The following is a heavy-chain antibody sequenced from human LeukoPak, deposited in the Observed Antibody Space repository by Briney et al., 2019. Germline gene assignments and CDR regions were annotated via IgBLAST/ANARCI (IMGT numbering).Heavy chain of an antibody. CDR3: ANLCGYSSSDALDI. J-gene: IGHJ3*02. V-gene: IGHV3-30*18. CDR2: ISYDGSNK. D-gene: IGHD6-13*01. CDR1: GFTFSSYG. Sequence: GGSLRLSCAASGFTFSSYGMHWVRQAPGKGLEWVAVISYDGSNKYYADSVKGRFTISRDNSKNTLYLQMNSLRAEDTAVYYCANLCGYSSSDALDIWGQGTMVTVSS.